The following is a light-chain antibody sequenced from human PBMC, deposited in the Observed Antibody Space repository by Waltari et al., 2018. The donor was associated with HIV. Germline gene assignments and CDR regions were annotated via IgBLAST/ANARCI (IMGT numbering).Light chain of an antibody. V-gene: IGKV3-20*01. CDR1: QIVSSSY. CDR3: QQYGSSRT. CDR2: GAS. J-gene: IGKJ2*01. Sequence: VLTQSPGTLSLFPGERATLSCRASQIVSSSYLAWYQQKSGQAPRLLSYGASSRATGIPDRFSGRGYGTDFTLTISRLEHEDFAVYYCQQYGSSRTFGQGTKLEIK.